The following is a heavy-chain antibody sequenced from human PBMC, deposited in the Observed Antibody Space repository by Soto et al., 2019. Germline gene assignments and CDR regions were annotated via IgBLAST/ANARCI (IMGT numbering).Heavy chain of an antibody. J-gene: IGHJ4*02. D-gene: IGHD1-1*01. CDR2: ISAYNANT. CDR1: GYTLTSYG. Sequence: XSVKVSCKASGYTLTSYGIIWVRQAPGQGLEWMGWISAYNANTNYAQKPQGRVTMTTDTSASTAYMELRSLRSDDTAVDYCAKAYITTGTTGSIDYWGQGTLVTVSS. CDR3: AKAYITTGTTGSIDY. V-gene: IGHV1-18*04.